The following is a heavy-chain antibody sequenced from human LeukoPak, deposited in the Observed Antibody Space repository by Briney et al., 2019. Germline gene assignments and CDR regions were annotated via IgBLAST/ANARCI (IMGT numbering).Heavy chain of an antibody. D-gene: IGHD3-10*02. CDR3: ARHLHYYVAMDV. CDR2: IGSDNKP. J-gene: IGHJ6*02. Sequence: GGSLSLSCEASGFTFSAYAMTWVRQAPGKGLEWVSSIGSDNKPHYSESVKGRFAISRDNSKNTLFLQLHNLRVEDTALYYCARHLHYYVAMDVWGQGTTVTVSS. V-gene: IGHV3-23*05. CDR1: GFTFSAYA.